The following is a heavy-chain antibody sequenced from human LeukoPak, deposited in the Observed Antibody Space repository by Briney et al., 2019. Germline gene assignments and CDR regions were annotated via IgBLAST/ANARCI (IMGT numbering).Heavy chain of an antibody. V-gene: IGHV4-4*07. CDR1: GGSISSYY. D-gene: IGHD1-26*01. CDR2: IYTSGST. J-gene: IGHJ4*02. Sequence: TSETLSLTCTVSGGSISSYYWSWIRQPAGKGLEWIGRIYTSGSTNYNPSLKSRVTMSVDTSKNQFSLKLSSVTAADTAVYYCAREGKGGSSGSYYRPFDYWGQGTLVTVSS. CDR3: AREGKGGSSGSYYRPFDY.